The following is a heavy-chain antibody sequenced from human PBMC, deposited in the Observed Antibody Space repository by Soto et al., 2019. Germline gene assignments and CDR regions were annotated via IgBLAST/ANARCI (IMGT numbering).Heavy chain of an antibody. D-gene: IGHD5-12*01. CDR1: GGSISSYY. J-gene: IGHJ6*02. CDR3: TRYLDIGHRGYGQSNV. CDR2: VYFSGST. V-gene: IGHV4-59*01. Sequence: SENLSLTCTISGGSISSYYWSWIRQTPGKGLEWIGYVYFSGSTNYNPSLKSRVLISIDTSRNQFSLKLNSVTAADTAAYYCTRYLDIGHRGYGQSNVLGQGITVSVS.